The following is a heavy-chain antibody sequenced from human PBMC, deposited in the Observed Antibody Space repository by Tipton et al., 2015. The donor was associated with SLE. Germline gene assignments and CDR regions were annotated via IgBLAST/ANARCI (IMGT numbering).Heavy chain of an antibody. D-gene: IGHD6-6*01. CDR3: ARGQKQLDDAFDI. V-gene: IGHV3-30*02. Sequence: SLRLSCAASGFTFSSYGMHWVRQAPGKGLEWVAFIRYDGSNKYYADSVKGRFTISRDNSKNTLYLQMNSLRAEDTAVYYCARGQKQLDDAFDIWGQGTMVPVSS. CDR2: IRYDGSNK. CDR1: GFTFSSYG. J-gene: IGHJ3*02.